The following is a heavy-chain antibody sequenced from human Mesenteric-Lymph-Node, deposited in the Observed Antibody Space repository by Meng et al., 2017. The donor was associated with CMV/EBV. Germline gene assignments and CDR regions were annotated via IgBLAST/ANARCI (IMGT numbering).Heavy chain of an antibody. V-gene: IGHV4-61*01. CDR3: ARDTGRLYYYDSSGYYFDY. CDR1: GDSISSSSYY. D-gene: IGHD3-22*01. CDR2: IYYSGST. J-gene: IGHJ4*02. Sequence: SETLSLTCTVSGDSISSSSYYWGWIRQPPGKGLEWIGYIYYSGSTNYNPSLKSRVTISVDTSRNQFSLKLSSVTAADTAVYYCARDTGRLYYYDSSGYYFDYWGQGTLVTVSS.